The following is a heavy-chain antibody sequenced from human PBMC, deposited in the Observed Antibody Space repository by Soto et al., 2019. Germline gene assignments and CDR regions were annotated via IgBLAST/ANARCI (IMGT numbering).Heavy chain of an antibody. D-gene: IGHD3-9*01. J-gene: IGHJ4*01. CDR2: INVNATDI. V-gene: IGHV3-64D*06. CDR1: GFTFDHYT. Sequence: PGGALRLSCSASGFTFDHYTIHWVRQAPGRGLEFVSAINVNATDIFYGESVKGRFSISRDNSKNTVYRQMNSLIYEDAAVYYRVKEMGPWCDWSHYFDSWGRGTQVTISS. CDR3: VKEMGPWCDWSHYFDS.